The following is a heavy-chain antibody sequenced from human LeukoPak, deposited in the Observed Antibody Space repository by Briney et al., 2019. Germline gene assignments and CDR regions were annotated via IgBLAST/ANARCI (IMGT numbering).Heavy chain of an antibody. J-gene: IGHJ4*02. Sequence: SETLSLTCAVSGGSISSSNWWSWVRQPPGKGLEWIGEIYHSGSTNYNPSLKSRVTISVDKSKNQFSLKLSSVTAADTAVYYCARDRAAAGSGIDYWGQGTLVTVSS. CDR1: GGSISSSNW. CDR3: ARDRAAAGSGIDY. CDR2: IYHSGST. D-gene: IGHD6-13*01. V-gene: IGHV4-4*02.